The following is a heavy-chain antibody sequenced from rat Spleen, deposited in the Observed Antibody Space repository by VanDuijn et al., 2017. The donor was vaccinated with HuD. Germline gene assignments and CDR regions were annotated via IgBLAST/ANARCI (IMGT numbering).Heavy chain of an antibody. CDR3: ASPYY. CDR2: ISPGGVST. J-gene: IGHJ2*01. CDR1: GFTFSDYY. Sequence: EVQLVESGGGLVQPGRSLKLSCAASGFTFSDYYMAWVRQAPKKGLEWVASISPGGVSTFYRDSVKGRFTISRDDAKSTLYLQMDSLRSEDTATYYCASPYYWGQGVMVTVSS. V-gene: IGHV5-25*01.